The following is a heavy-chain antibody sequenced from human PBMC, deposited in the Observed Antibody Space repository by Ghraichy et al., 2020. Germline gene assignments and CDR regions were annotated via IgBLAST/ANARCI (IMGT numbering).Heavy chain of an antibody. V-gene: IGHV4-31*03. Sequence: SETLSLTCTVSGGSISSGGYYWSWIRQHPGKGLEWIGYIYYSGSTYYNPSLKSRVTISVDTSKNQFSLKLSSVTAADTAVYYCARYRSWGGSYSDAFDIWGQGTMVTVSS. J-gene: IGHJ3*02. D-gene: IGHD1-26*01. CDR3: ARYRSWGGSYSDAFDI. CDR1: GGSISSGGYY. CDR2: IYYSGST.